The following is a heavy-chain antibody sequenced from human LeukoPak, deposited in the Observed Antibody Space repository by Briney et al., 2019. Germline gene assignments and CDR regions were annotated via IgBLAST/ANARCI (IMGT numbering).Heavy chain of an antibody. CDR1: GFTFRNYA. CDR3: ARNAVIAVAAYYYNYMDV. J-gene: IGHJ6*03. V-gene: IGHV3-30*04. CDR2: ISYDGSKK. D-gene: IGHD6-19*01. Sequence: HSGGSLRLSCAASGFTFRNYAVSWVRQAPGKGLEWVAVISYDGSKKYYADSVKGRFTISRDNSKNTLYLQMNSLRTEDTAVYFCARNAVIAVAAYYYNYMDVWGKGTTVTVSS.